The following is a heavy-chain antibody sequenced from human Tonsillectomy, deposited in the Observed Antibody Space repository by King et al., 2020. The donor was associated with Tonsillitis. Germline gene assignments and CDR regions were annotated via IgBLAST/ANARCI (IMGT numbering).Heavy chain of an antibody. CDR3: ARGPLNYYDSSGYFCNY. Sequence: VQLVESGAEVKKPGASVKVSCKASGYTFTSYDINWVRQATGQGLEWMGWMNTNSGNTGYAQKFQGRVTMTRNTSISTAYMELSSLRSEDTAVYYCARGPLNYYDSSGYFCNYWGQGTLVTVSS. D-gene: IGHD3-22*01. CDR1: GYTFTSYD. V-gene: IGHV1-8*01. CDR2: MNTNSGNT. J-gene: IGHJ4*02.